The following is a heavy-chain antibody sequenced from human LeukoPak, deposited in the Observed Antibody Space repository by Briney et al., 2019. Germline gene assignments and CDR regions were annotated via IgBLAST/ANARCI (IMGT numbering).Heavy chain of an antibody. V-gene: IGHV1-58*02. CDR3: AAALLYGDYPEPDDY. Sequence: EASVKVSCKASGFTFTSSAMQWVRQARGQRLEWIGWIVVGSGNTNYAQKFQERVTITRDMSTSTAYMELSSLRSEDTAVYYCAAALLYGDYPEPDDYWGQGTLVTVSS. CDR1: GFTFTSSA. J-gene: IGHJ4*02. D-gene: IGHD4-17*01. CDR2: IVVGSGNT.